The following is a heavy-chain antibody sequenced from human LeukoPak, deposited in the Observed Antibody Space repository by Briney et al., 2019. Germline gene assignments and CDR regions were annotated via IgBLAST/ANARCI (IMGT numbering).Heavy chain of an antibody. J-gene: IGHJ3*02. CDR2: INPNSGGT. V-gene: IGHV1-2*02. D-gene: IGHD6-13*01. CDR1: GYTFIGYY. Sequence: GASVKVPCKASGYTFIGYYIHWVRQAPGQGLEWMGWINPNSGGTNYAQKFQGRVTMTWDTSISTAYMELSRLRSDDTAVYYCARGYSSSWYDAFDIWGQGTMVTVSS. CDR3: ARGYSSSWYDAFDI.